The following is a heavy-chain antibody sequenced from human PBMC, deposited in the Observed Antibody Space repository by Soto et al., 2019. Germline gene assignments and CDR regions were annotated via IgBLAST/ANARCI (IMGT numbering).Heavy chain of an antibody. D-gene: IGHD2-15*01. V-gene: IGHV3-30-3*01. CDR3: ARDRGDIGYGMDV. J-gene: IGHJ6*02. CDR2: ISYDGSNK. Sequence: QVQLVESGGGVVQPGRSLRLSCAASGFTFSSYAMHWVRQAPGKGLEWVAGISYDGSNKYYADSVKGRFTISRDNSKNTLYLQMNSLRAEDTAVYYWARDRGDIGYGMDVWGQGTTVTVSS. CDR1: GFTFSSYA.